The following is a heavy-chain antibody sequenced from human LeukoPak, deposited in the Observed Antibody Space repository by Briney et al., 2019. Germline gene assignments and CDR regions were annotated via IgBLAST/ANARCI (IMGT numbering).Heavy chain of an antibody. D-gene: IGHD6-13*01. CDR1: GFTFSSYW. CDR3: ARVSSGSWWALDY. Sequence: GGSLRLSCAASGFTFSSYWMHWVRQAPGKGLVWFSRINTDGSSTSYADSVKGRFTISRDNAKNTLYLQMNSLRAEDTAVYYCARVSSGSWWALDYWGQGTLVTVSS. V-gene: IGHV3-74*01. J-gene: IGHJ4*02. CDR2: INTDGSST.